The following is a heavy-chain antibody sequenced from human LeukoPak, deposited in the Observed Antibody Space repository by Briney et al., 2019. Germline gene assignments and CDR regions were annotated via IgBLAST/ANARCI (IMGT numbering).Heavy chain of an antibody. D-gene: IGHD1-20*01. CDR2: ISAYNGNT. J-gene: IGHJ5*02. V-gene: IGHV1-18*04. CDR1: GYTFTGYY. Sequence: GASVKVSCKASGYTFTGYYMHWVRQDPGQGLEWMGWISAYNGNTNYAQKLQGRVTMTTDTSTSTAYMELRSLRSDDTAVYYCARDVGNWSPRGFDPWGQGTLVTVSS. CDR3: ARDVGNWSPRGFDP.